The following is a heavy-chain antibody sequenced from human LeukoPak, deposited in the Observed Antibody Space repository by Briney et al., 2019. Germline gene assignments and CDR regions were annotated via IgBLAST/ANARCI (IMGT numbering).Heavy chain of an antibody. J-gene: IGHJ4*02. CDR2: IIPILGIA. D-gene: IGHD3-16*01. CDR3: AREDRLRFFDY. CDR1: GGTFSSYA. Sequence: ASVKVSCKASGGTFSSYAISWVRQAPGQGLEWMGRIIPILGIANYAQKFQGRVTITADKSTSTAYVELSSLRSEDTAVYYCAREDRLRFFDYWGQGTLVTVSS. V-gene: IGHV1-69*04.